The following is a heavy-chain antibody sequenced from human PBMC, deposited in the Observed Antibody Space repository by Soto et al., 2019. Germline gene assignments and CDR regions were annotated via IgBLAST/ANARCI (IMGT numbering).Heavy chain of an antibody. V-gene: IGHV4-31*03. CDR3: ARGLGGDYRTFDY. CDR2: IYYSGST. Sequence: TLCHRCTVSGGSISGVGYYWSWIRQHPGKGLEWIGYIYYSGSTYYNPSLKSRVTISVDTSKNQFSLKLSSVTAADTAVYYCARGLGGDYRTFDYWGQGTLVTVSS. D-gene: IGHD4-17*01. CDR1: GGSISGVGYY. J-gene: IGHJ4*02.